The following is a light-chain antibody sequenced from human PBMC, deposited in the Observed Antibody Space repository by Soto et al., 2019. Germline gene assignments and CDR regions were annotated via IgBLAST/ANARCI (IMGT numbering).Light chain of an antibody. V-gene: IGLV2-23*02. CDR1: SSDVGSYNL. Sequence: QSALTQPASVSGSPGQSITISCTGTSSDVGSYNLVSWYQQHPGKAPKLMIYEVSKRPSGVSNRFSGSKSGNTASLTISGLQAEDEADYYCCSYASSSTYVFGTGTKLPS. J-gene: IGLJ1*01. CDR3: CSYASSSTYV. CDR2: EVS.